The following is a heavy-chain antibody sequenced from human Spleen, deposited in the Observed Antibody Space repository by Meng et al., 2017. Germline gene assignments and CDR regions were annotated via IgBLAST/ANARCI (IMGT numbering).Heavy chain of an antibody. Sequence: SETLSLTCTVSGGSISSGSYYWSWIRQPAGKGLEWIGRIYASGSTNYSPSLKSRVTISVDTSKNQFSLKLSSVTAADTAVYYCARARSRSAAAGSYYFDYWGQGTLVTVSS. V-gene: IGHV4-61*02. CDR3: ARARSRSAAAGSYYFDY. D-gene: IGHD6-13*01. J-gene: IGHJ4*02. CDR1: GGSISSGSYY. CDR2: IYASGST.